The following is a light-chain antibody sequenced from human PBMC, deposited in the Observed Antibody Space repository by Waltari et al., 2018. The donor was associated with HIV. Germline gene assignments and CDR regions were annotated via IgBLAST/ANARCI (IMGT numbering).Light chain of an antibody. Sequence: SYVLTQSPSVSVAPGQTARITCGGNNIGSKRVHWYQQKAGQAPVLVVYNASDRPSGIPERFSGSNSGNTATLTISRVEAGDEADYYCHVWDRSSDHHVFGTGTKVTVL. CDR1: NIGSKR. V-gene: IGLV3-21*02. J-gene: IGLJ1*01. CDR2: NAS. CDR3: HVWDRSSDHHV.